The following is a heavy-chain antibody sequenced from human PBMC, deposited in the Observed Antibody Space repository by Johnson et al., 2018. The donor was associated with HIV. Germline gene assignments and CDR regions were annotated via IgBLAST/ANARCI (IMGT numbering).Heavy chain of an antibody. CDR3: AKDVLRWYPRSAFDI. CDR2: ISYDGSNK. CDR1: RFTFTSYG. D-gene: IGHD4-23*01. V-gene: IGHV3-30*18. Sequence: QVQLVESGGGLVQPGGSLRLSCAASRFTFTSYGMHWVRQAPGKGLEWVAVISYDGSNKYYADSVKGRFTIYRDNSKNTLYLQRNSLRAEDTAVYYCAKDVLRWYPRSAFDIWGQGTMVTVSS. J-gene: IGHJ3*02.